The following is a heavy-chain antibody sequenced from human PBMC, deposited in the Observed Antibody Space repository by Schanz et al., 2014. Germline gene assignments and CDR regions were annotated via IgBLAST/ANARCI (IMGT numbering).Heavy chain of an antibody. CDR3: ARGTDWNLHY. CDR2: ISGRSSHI. D-gene: IGHD1-1*01. J-gene: IGHJ4*02. CDR1: GFTVSSNH. Sequence: EVQLAESGGGLVQPGGSLRLSCAVSGFTVSSNHMSWVRQAPGKGLEWVSSISGRSSHIYYADSVKGRFTISRDNSKNTLYLQMNSLRAGDTAVYYCARGTDWNLHYWGQGALVTVSS. V-gene: IGHV3-21*01.